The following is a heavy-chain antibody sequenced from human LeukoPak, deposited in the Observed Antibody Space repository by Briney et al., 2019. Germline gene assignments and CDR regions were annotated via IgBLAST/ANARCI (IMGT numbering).Heavy chain of an antibody. CDR1: EIIFSIHS. Sequence: GGSLRLSCAPSEIIFSIHSMNWGRQASGKGLEWVSAISGSGGSSYYADSVKGRFTISRDNSKNTLYLQMNSLRAEDTAVYYCARRQEAFDIWGQGTMVTVSS. CDR2: ISGSGGSS. CDR3: ARRQEAFDI. V-gene: IGHV3-23*01. J-gene: IGHJ3*02.